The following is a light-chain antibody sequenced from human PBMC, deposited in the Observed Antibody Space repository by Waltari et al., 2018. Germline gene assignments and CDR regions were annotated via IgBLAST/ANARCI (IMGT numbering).Light chain of an antibody. Sequence: EIVLTQSPGTLSLSPGERATLSCRASQSVSSSYLAWYQQKPGQAPRLLIYGVSSRATGIPDRFSGSGSGTDFTLNISRLEPEDFAVYYCQQYGSSPYTFGQGTKLEIK. CDR3: QQYGSSPYT. V-gene: IGKV3-20*01. CDR2: GVS. CDR1: QSVSSSY. J-gene: IGKJ2*01.